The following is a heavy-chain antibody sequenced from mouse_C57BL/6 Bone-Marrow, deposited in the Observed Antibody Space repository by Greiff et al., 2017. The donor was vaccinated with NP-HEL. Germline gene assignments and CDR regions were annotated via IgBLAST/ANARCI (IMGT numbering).Heavy chain of an antibody. CDR1: GFSFTSYG. D-gene: IGHD1-1*01. V-gene: IGHV2-6-1*01. Sequence: VQLQESGPGLVAPSQSLSITCTVSGFSFTSYGVHWVRQPPGKGLEWLVVIWSDGSTTYNSALKSRLSISKDNSKSQVFLKMNSLQTDDTAMYYCARHDYGSSYVNAMDYWGQGTSVTVSS. J-gene: IGHJ4*01. CDR2: IWSDGST. CDR3: ARHDYGSSYVNAMDY.